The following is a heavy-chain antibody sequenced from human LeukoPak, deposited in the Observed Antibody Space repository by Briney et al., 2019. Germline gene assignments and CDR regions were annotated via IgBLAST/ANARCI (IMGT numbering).Heavy chain of an antibody. CDR2: ISGDGGST. Sequence: GGSLRLSCAASGFTFDDYAMHWVRQAPGKGLEWVSLISGDGGSTYYADSVKGRFTISRDNSKNSLYLQMNSLRTEDTALYYCAKDMKDIVVVTAIPIDWGQGTLVTVSS. J-gene: IGHJ4*02. CDR3: AKDMKDIVVVTAIPID. D-gene: IGHD2-21*02. CDR1: GFTFDDYA. V-gene: IGHV3-43*02.